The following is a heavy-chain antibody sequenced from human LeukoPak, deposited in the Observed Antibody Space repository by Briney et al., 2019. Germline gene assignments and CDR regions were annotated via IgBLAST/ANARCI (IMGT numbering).Heavy chain of an antibody. V-gene: IGHV3-21*04. D-gene: IGHD6-13*01. CDR3: ARGYSSSWVFDC. CDR2: ISSSSSYI. J-gene: IGHJ4*02. Sequence: SGGSLRLSCAASGFTFSSYSMNWVRQAPGKGLEWVSSISSSSSYIYYADSVKGRFTISRDNAKNSLYLQMNSLRAEDTALYYCARGYSSSWVFDCWGQGTLVTVSS. CDR1: GFTFSSYS.